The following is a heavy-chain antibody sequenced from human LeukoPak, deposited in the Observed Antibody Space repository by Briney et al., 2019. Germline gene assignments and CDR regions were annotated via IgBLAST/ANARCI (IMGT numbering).Heavy chain of an antibody. Sequence: SETLSLTCTVSGVSINTYYASWIRQAPGKGLEFIGLIYNGGNTNYNPSLKSRATISVDTSKNQFSLRLTSVTAADTAMYYCAAGPWELDFWGQGTLVTVSS. V-gene: IGHV4-4*09. CDR2: IYNGGNT. CDR3: AAGPWELDF. CDR1: GVSINTYY. D-gene: IGHD1-26*01. J-gene: IGHJ4*02.